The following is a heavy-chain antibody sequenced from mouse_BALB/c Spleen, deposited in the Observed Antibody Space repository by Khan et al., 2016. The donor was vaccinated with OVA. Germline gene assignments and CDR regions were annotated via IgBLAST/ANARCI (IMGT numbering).Heavy chain of an antibody. Sequence: QVQLQPSGAELVKPGTSAKLSCKASGYTFSSYYIYWVKQRPGQGLEWIGGINPSNGDINFNEKFKTEATLTVDKSSSTVYMQLSSLTSEDSAVYYCTRSGYANPFAYWGQGTLVTVSA. J-gene: IGHJ3*01. CDR2: INPSNGDI. V-gene: IGHV1S81*02. CDR3: TRSGYANPFAY. D-gene: IGHD2-10*02. CDR1: GYTFSSYY.